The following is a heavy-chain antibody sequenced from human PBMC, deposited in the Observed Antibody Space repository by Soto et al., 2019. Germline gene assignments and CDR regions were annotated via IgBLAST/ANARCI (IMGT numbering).Heavy chain of an antibody. CDR1: GGSISSYY. Sequence: SETLSLTCTVSGGSISSYYWSWIRQPPGKGLEWIGYIYYSGSTNYNPSLKSRVTISVDTSKNQFSLKLSSVTAADTAVYYCARKNRYADYFDYWGQATLGTVAS. CDR3: ARKNRYADYFDY. CDR2: IYYSGST. D-gene: IGHD5-12*01. J-gene: IGHJ4*02. V-gene: IGHV4-59*01.